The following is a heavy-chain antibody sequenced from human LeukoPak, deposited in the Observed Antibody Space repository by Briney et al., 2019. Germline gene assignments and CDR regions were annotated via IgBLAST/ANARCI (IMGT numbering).Heavy chain of an antibody. CDR3: ARQTSSSSWYPFNWFDP. CDR1: GGSISDYY. CDR2: IYYSGST. J-gene: IGHJ5*02. D-gene: IGHD6-13*01. Sequence: SETLSLTCTVSGGSISDYYWSWIRQPPGKGLEWIGYIYYSGSTNSNPSLKSRVTISVDTSKNQFSLKLSSVTAADTAVYYCARQTSSSSWYPFNWFDPWGQGTLVTVSS. V-gene: IGHV4-59*08.